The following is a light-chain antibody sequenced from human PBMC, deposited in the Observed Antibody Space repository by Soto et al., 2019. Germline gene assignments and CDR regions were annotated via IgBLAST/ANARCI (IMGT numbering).Light chain of an antibody. CDR3: LQYDNWLT. J-gene: IGKJ4*01. V-gene: IGKV3-15*01. CDR1: ESVSSN. CDR2: GAS. Sequence: EVVMRQSPATLSVSPGERDTLSCRARESVSSNLAWYQQKPGQAPRLLIYGASTRVTGIPARFTGSGSGTEFTLTISSLQSEDFAVYSCLQYDNWLTFGGGTKVDI.